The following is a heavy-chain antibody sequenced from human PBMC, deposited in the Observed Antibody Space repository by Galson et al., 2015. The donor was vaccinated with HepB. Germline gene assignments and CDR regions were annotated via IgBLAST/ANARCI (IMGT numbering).Heavy chain of an antibody. CDR2: IWYDGSNK. V-gene: IGHV3-33*01. Sequence: SLRLSCAASGFTFSSYGMHWVRQAPGKGLEWVAVIWYDGSNKYYADSVKGRFTISRDNSKNTLYLQMNSLRAEDTAVYYCARGGFPLDYDSSGYNAFDIWGQGTMVTVSS. CDR3: ARGGFPLDYDSSGYNAFDI. CDR1: GFTFSSYG. J-gene: IGHJ3*02. D-gene: IGHD3-22*01.